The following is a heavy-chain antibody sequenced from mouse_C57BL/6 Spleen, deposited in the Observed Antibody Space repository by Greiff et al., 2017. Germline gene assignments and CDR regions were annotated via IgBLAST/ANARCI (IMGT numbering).Heavy chain of an antibody. CDR2: INPGSGGT. J-gene: IGHJ2*01. CDR3: ARESPYGP. CDR1: GYAFTNYL. Sequence: QVQLQQSGAELVRPGTSVKVSCKASGYAFTNYLIEWVKQRPGQGLEWIGVINPGSGGTNYNEKFKGKATLTADKSSSTAYMQLSSLTSEDSAVYFCARESPYGPWGQGTTLTVSS. V-gene: IGHV1-54*01. D-gene: IGHD1-1*02.